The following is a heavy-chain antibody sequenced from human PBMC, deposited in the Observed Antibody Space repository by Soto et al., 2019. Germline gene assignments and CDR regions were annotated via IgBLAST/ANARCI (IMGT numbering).Heavy chain of an antibody. J-gene: IGHJ6*02. CDR1: GFTFSSYD. D-gene: IGHD3-10*01. Sequence: GSLRLSCAASGFTFSSYDMHWVRQATGKGLEWVSAIGTAGDTYYPGSVKGRFTISRENAKNSLYLQMNSLRAGDTAVYYCARTYGSGSYRGYYYYYGMDVWGQGTTVTVSS. CDR2: IGTAGDT. V-gene: IGHV3-13*04. CDR3: ARTYGSGSYRGYYYYYGMDV.